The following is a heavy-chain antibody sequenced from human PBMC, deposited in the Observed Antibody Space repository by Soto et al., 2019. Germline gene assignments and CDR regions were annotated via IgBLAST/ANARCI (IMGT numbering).Heavy chain of an antibody. J-gene: IGHJ3*02. D-gene: IGHD4-17*01. CDR3: ATWHLREHAYDI. Sequence: DVQLVESGGGLIQPGGSLRLSCAASGFTVSGKKYLAWVRQAPGKGLEWVSALYDVDGTFYADSVKGRFTTSGDSPRTIVYLQMNSLRPDDTAVYYCATWHLREHAYDIWGQGTAVTVSS. CDR1: GFTVSGKKY. V-gene: IGHV3-53*01. CDR2: LYDVDGT.